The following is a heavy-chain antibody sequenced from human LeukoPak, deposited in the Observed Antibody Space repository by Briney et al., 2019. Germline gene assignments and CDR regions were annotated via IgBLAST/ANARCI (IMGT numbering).Heavy chain of an antibody. CDR3: ARESRVSIFGVVIGHFDY. CDR1: GYTFTSYG. Sequence: ASVKVSCKASGYTFTSYGISWVRQAPGQGLEWMGWISAYNGNTNYAQKLQGRVTMTTDTSTSTAYMELRSLRSDDTAVYYCARESRVSIFGVVIGHFDYWGQGTLVTVSS. V-gene: IGHV1-18*01. J-gene: IGHJ4*02. CDR2: ISAYNGNT. D-gene: IGHD3-3*01.